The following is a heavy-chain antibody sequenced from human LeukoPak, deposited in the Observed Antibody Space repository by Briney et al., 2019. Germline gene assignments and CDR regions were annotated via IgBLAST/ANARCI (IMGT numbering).Heavy chain of an antibody. CDR1: GXSFTSYY. J-gene: IGHJ4*02. V-gene: IGHV5-51*01. CDR2: IYPGDSDA. CDR3: ARRGHYDSSGYLDY. D-gene: IGHD3-22*01. Sequence: GESLKISFKGSGXSFTSYYIVWVRQMPGKGLEWMGIIYPGDSDARYSLSFQGQVTISADKSISTAYLQWSSLKASDTAIYYCARRGHYDSSGYLDYWGQGTLVTVSS.